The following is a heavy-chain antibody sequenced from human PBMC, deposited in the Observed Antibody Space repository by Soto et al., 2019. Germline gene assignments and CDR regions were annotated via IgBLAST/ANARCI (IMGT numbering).Heavy chain of an antibody. Sequence: QVQLQESGPGLVKPSETLSLTCTVSGDSISSYYWSWIRQPPGKGLEWLGYIYYTGSTNYNSSLKSRVTISVDTSKNQFSLKLSSVTAADTAVYYCARHAYGSGFYYGMDVWGQGPTVTVSS. CDR1: GDSISSYY. V-gene: IGHV4-59*08. CDR3: ARHAYGSGFYYGMDV. CDR2: IYYTGST. J-gene: IGHJ6*02. D-gene: IGHD3-10*01.